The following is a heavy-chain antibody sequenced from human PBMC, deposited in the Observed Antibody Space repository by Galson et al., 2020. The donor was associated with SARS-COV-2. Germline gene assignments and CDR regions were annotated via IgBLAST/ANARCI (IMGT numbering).Heavy chain of an antibody. Sequence: ASETLSLTCTVSGGSISSYYWSWIRQPPGKGLEWIGYIYYSGSTNYNPSLKSRVTISVDTSKNQFSLKLSSVTAADTAVYYCARFSYSSGWYISQPAFDYWGQGTLVTVSS. V-gene: IGHV4-59*01. CDR3: ARFSYSSGWYISQPAFDY. D-gene: IGHD6-19*01. J-gene: IGHJ4*02. CDR1: GGSISSYY. CDR2: IYYSGST.